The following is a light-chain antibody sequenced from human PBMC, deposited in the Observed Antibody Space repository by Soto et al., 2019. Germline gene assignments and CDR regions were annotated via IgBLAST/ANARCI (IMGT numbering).Light chain of an antibody. CDR1: SSDVGAYNC. CDR2: DVS. J-gene: IGLJ1*01. V-gene: IGLV2-14*01. Sequence: QSALTQPASVSGSPGQSITISCTGTSSDVGAYNCVSWYQQHPAKVPKLMIYDVSNRPSGVSDRFSGSKSGNTASLTISGLQAEDEADYYCYSYTSSSTYVFGTGTKVTVL. CDR3: YSYTSSSTYV.